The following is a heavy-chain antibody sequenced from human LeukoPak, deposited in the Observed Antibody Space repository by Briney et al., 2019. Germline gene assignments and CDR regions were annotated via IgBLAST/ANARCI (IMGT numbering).Heavy chain of an antibody. CDR3: ARAMVRGVIITAFFDY. J-gene: IGHJ4*02. Sequence: GESLKISCKGSGYSFTSYWIGWVRQMPGKGLEWMGIIYPGDSDTRYSPSFQGQVTISADKSISTAYLQWSSLKASDTAMCYCARAMVRGVIITAFFDYWGQGTLVTVSS. CDR1: GYSFTSYW. V-gene: IGHV5-51*01. CDR2: IYPGDSDT. D-gene: IGHD3-10*01.